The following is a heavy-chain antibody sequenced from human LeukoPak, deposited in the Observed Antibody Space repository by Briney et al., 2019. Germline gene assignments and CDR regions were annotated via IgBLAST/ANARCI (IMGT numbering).Heavy chain of an antibody. D-gene: IGHD2-2*01. Sequence: PGESLKTSCKGAGYSFTSYWIGWVRQMPGKGLGWMGIIYPGDSDTRYSPSFQGQATISADKSISTAHPQSSSLQASDTAMYYCARHINPDIVVVPAARRQSYYYGRAVDGQGPAATVSS. CDR1: GYSFTSYW. CDR3: ARHINPDIVVVPAARRQSYYYGRAV. CDR2: IYPGDSDT. V-gene: IGHV5-51*01. J-gene: IGHJ6*02.